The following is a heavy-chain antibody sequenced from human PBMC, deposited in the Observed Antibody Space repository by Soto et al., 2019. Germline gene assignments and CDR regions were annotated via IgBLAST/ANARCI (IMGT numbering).Heavy chain of an antibody. V-gene: IGHV4-61*08. CDR2: IYYSGST. D-gene: IGHD3-10*01. J-gene: IGHJ3*02. Sequence: PSETLSLTCAVSGGSISSGGDCWSWIRQPPGKGLEWIGYIYYSGSTNYNPSLKSRVTISVDTSKNQFSLKLSSVTAADTAVYYCARVWGGAFDIWGQGTMVTVSS. CDR1: GGSISSGGDC. CDR3: ARVWGGAFDI.